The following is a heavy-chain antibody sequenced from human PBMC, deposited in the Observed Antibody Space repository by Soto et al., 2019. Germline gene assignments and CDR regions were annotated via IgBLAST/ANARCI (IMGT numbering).Heavy chain of an antibody. Sequence: QVQLVESGGGLVKPGGSLRLSCAASGFTFSGYNMNWIRQAPGKGLEWVSYITSSGSNTFDAESVKGRFTISRDNTMNLLYLQMNSLSAEDTAVYYCARRGTISSALHFEHWGQGTLVTVSS. CDR1: GFTFSGYN. CDR3: ARRGTISSALHFEH. D-gene: IGHD6-6*01. V-gene: IGHV3-11*01. CDR2: ITSSGSNT. J-gene: IGHJ4*02.